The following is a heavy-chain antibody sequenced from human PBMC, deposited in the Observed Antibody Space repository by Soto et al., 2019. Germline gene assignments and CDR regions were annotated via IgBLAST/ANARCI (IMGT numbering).Heavy chain of an antibody. Sequence: QVQLVQSGAEVKKPGASVKVSCKASGYTFTSYGISWVRQAPGQGLEWMGWISAYNGNTNYAQKLQGRVTMTTDTSTSTAYMELRSLSSDDTAVYYCARVQEGYSSGWEFDYWGQGTLVTVSS. V-gene: IGHV1-18*01. CDR2: ISAYNGNT. J-gene: IGHJ4*02. CDR3: ARVQEGYSSGWEFDY. CDR1: GYTFTSYG. D-gene: IGHD6-25*01.